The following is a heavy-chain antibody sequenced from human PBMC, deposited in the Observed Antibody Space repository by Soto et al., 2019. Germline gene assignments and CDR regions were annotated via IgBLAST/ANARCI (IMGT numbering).Heavy chain of an antibody. CDR2: IYPGDYET. J-gene: IGHJ4*02. V-gene: IGHV5-51*01. CDR3: ARSPRSSPYFDY. Sequence: PXESLNISWQCSGYTFSNFWIALVLQLPGKGLEWMGIIYPGDYETRYSPSFHGKVTISADRSIGTAYLQWSSLEASDSAFYFCARSPRSSPYFDYWGQGALVTVSS. CDR1: GYTFSNFW. D-gene: IGHD6-13*01.